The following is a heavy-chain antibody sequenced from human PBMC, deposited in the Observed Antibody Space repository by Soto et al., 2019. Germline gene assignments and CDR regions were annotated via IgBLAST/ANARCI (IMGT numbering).Heavy chain of an antibody. CDR1: GFTFDDYA. CDR3: AKAHMWGGTEWETSFAS. J-gene: IGHJ4*02. Sequence: EMQLVESGGGLVQPGRSLRLSCAASGFTFDDYAMHWVRQAPGKGLEWVSGISWNSGSIGYADTVKGRFTISRDNAKNSLYLQMNSLRPEDTALYFCAKAHMWGGTEWETSFASWGQGTPVTVSS. CDR2: ISWNSGSI. D-gene: IGHD1-26*01. V-gene: IGHV3-9*01.